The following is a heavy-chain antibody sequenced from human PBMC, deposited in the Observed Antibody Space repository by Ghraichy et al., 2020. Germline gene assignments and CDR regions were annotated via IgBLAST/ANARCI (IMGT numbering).Heavy chain of an antibody. V-gene: IGHV4-34*01. CDR1: GGSFSSYY. CDR3: ARVSPLLYSSSSDYYYYGMDV. CDR2: INHSGST. J-gene: IGHJ6*02. Sequence: GSLRLSCVVYGGSFSSYYWSWIRQPPGKGLEWIGEINHSGSTNYNPSLKSRVAISIDTSKNQFSLKVNSVTAADTAVYYCARVSPLLYSSSSDYYYYGMDVWGQGTTVTVSS. D-gene: IGHD6-6*01.